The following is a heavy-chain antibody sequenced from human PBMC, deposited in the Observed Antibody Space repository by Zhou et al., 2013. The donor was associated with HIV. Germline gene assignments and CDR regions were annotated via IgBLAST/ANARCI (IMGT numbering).Heavy chain of an antibody. CDR3: ATASAYGPYEH. CDR1: GYNFVSYY. CDR2: INPSSDSA. V-gene: IGHV1-46*01. J-gene: IGHJ4*02. Sequence: QVQLVQSGPELKKPGASVKISCRGSGYNFVSYYIHWVRQAPGQGLECMARINPSSDSAGYGQKFQGRVTLTSDTSTSTVYLEMSSLRSEDTAIYYCATASAYGPYEHWGQGTLVTVSS. D-gene: IGHD3-10*01.